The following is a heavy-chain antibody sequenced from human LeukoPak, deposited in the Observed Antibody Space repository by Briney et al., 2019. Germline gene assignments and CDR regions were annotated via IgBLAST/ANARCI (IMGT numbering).Heavy chain of an antibody. V-gene: IGHV4-39*07. CDR1: GGSISSSSYY. CDR3: ARDPRVHFDY. CDR2: IYYSGST. Sequence: SETLSLTCTVSGGSISSSSYYWGWIRQPPGKGLEWIGSIYYSGSTYYNPSLKSRVTISMDTSKNQFSLKLDSVTAADTAVYYCARDPRVHFDYWGQGTLVTVSS. J-gene: IGHJ4*02.